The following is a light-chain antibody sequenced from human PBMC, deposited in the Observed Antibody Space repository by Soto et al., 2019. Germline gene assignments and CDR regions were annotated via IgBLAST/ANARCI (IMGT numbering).Light chain of an antibody. V-gene: IGLV2-14*01. CDR1: SSDVGGHDY. J-gene: IGLJ1*01. Sequence: QSVVTQPASVSLSPGQSITISCTGTSSDVGGHDYVSLYQLHPGKAPKLMIFEVSNRPSGVSYRFSGSKSGNTASLTISGLQAEDEADYFCSSYSISTAYLFGPGTKVTVL. CDR2: EVS. CDR3: SSYSISTAYL.